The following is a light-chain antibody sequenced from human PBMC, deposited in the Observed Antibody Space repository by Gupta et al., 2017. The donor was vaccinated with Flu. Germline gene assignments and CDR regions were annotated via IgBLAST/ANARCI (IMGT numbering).Light chain of an antibody. J-gene: IGLJ2*01. Sequence: GQSITISCTGTSSDVGAYDYVSWYQQHTGKAPKLIIYEVSHRPSGVSYRFSASKSGNTASLTISGLQAEDEAHYYCASYTRSAPQIIGRGT. V-gene: IGLV2-14*03. CDR2: EVS. CDR1: SSDVGAYDY. CDR3: ASYTRSAPQI.